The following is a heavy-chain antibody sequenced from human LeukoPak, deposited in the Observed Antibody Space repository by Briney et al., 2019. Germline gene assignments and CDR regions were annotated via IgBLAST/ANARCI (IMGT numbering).Heavy chain of an antibody. CDR3: ASTADYSNYALFDY. Sequence: GGSLRLSCAASGFTFSDHYMDWVRQAPGKGLEWVGRTRSKANSYTTEYAASVKGRFTISRDDSKNSLYLQMNSLKTEDTAVYYCASTADYSNYALFDYWGQGTLVTVSS. CDR2: TRSKANSYTT. D-gene: IGHD4-11*01. CDR1: GFTFSDHY. J-gene: IGHJ4*02. V-gene: IGHV3-72*01.